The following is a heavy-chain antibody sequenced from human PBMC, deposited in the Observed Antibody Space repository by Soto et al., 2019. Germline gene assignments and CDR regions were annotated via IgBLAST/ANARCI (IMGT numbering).Heavy chain of an antibody. CDR3: ARGRREHWFDP. V-gene: IGHV4-34*01. CDR1: GGSFSGYY. Sequence: QVQLQQWGAGLLKPSETLSLTCAVYGGSFSGYYWSWIRQPPGKGLEWIGEINHGGRTNYNPSLRSRVPIPVDTSKNQFSRKRSCVTAADTAVYYCARGRREHWFDPWGQGTLVTVSS. CDR2: INHGGRT. J-gene: IGHJ5*02.